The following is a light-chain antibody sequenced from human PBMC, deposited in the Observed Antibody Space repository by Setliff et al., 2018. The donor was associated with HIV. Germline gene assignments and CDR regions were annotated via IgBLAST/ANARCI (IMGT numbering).Light chain of an antibody. J-gene: IGLJ1*01. CDR1: SSDADDYNY. CDR2: DVS. Sequence: QSVLTQPASVSGSPGQSITISCTATSSDADDYNYVSWYQQHPGKAPKLMIYDVSNRPSGVSNRFSGSKSVNTASLTISGLQAEDEADYFCNSYTSSSTLYVFGTGTKVTV. CDR3: NSYTSSSTLYV. V-gene: IGLV2-14*03.